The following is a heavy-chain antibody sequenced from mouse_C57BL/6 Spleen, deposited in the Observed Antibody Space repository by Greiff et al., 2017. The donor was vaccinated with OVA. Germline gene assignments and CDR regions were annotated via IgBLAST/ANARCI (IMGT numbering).Heavy chain of an antibody. CDR2: IDPENGDT. CDR3: TTWITTVDY. CDR1: GFNIKDDY. J-gene: IGHJ2*01. D-gene: IGHD1-1*01. V-gene: IGHV14-4*01. Sequence: VQLQQSGAELVRPGASVKLSCTASGFNIKDDYMHWVKQRPEQGLEWIGWIDPENGDTEYASKFQGKATITADTSSNTAYLQLSSLTSEDTAVYYCTTWITTVDYWGQGTTLTVSS.